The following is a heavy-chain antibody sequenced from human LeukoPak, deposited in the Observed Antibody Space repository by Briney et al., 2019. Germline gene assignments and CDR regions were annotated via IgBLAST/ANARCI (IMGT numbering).Heavy chain of an antibody. CDR3: ANPVFSGSYSPYMDV. J-gene: IGHJ6*03. CDR2: ISGTTITI. CDR1: GFTFSDYY. V-gene: IGHV3-11*04. Sequence: GGSLRLSCAASGFTFSDYYISWIRQAPGKGLEWVSYISGTTITIHYADSVKGRFTISRDNVKNSLYLQMNSLRAEDTAVYYCANPVFSGSYSPYMDVWGKGTTVTISS. D-gene: IGHD1-26*01.